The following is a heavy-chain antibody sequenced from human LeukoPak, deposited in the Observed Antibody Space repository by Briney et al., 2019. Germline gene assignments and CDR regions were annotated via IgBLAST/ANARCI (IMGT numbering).Heavy chain of an antibody. V-gene: IGHV3-30*02. CDR3: AKDSLGI. D-gene: IGHD3-16*01. CDR2: IRLDGSNK. CDR1: GFTVSIYG. Sequence: GGSLRLSCAASGFTVSIYGMHWVRQAPGNGREWVAFIRLDGSNKYYADSVKGRFTISRDNSKDTLYLQMNSLRAEDTAVYYCAKDSLGIWGQGTMVTVSS. J-gene: IGHJ3*02.